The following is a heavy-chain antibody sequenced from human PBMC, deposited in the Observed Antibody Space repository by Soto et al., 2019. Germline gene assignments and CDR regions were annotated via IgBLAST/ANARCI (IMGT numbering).Heavy chain of an antibody. Sequence: SETLSLTCIVSGGSFSGFYCSWIRQPPGKGLEWIAEINHSGSTNYNPSLKSRVTISGDTSKNQFSLEVNSVTAADTAVYYCARGSQWLDYWGQGILVTVSS. CDR3: ARGSQWLDY. CDR1: GGSFSGFY. D-gene: IGHD6-19*01. V-gene: IGHV4-34*01. J-gene: IGHJ4*02. CDR2: INHSGST.